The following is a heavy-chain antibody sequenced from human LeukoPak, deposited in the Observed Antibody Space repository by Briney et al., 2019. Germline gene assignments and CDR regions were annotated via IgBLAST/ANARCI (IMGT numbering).Heavy chain of an antibody. Sequence: SETLSLTCTVSGGSISSYYWSWIRQPPGKGLEWIGYIFYSGSTNYNPSLKSRVTISVDTSKNQFSLKLSSVIAADTAVYYCARTTEGYCSSASCFGFSYSYYMDVWGKGTTVTISS. V-gene: IGHV4-59*01. J-gene: IGHJ6*03. CDR3: ARTTEGYCSSASCFGFSYSYYMDV. CDR1: GGSISSYY. D-gene: IGHD2-2*01. CDR2: IFYSGST.